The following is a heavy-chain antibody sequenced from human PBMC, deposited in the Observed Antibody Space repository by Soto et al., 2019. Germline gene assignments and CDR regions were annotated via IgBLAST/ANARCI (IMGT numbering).Heavy chain of an antibody. CDR1: GYTFTSYA. J-gene: IGHJ4*02. D-gene: IGHD2-15*01. V-gene: IGHV1-3*01. CDR3: ARELGYCSGGSCYFIAFDY. CDR2: INAGNGNT. Sequence: QVQLVQSGAEVKKPGASVKVSCKASGYTFTSYAMHWLRQAPGQRLEWMGGINAGNGNTKYSQKFQGRVTITRDTSASTAYMELSSLRSEDTAVYYCARELGYCSGGSCYFIAFDYWGQGTLVTVSS.